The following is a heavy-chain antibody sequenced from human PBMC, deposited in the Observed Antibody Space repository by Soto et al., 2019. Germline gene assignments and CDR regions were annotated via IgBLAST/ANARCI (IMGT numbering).Heavy chain of an antibody. Sequence: GASVKVSCKASGGTFSSYAISWVRQAPGQGLEWMGGIIPIFGTANYAQKFQGRVTITADESTSTAYMELSSLRSEDTAVYYCARVVAVAGINWYFDLWGRGTLVTAPQ. CDR3: ARVVAVAGINWYFDL. D-gene: IGHD6-19*01. CDR1: GGTFSSYA. V-gene: IGHV1-69*13. J-gene: IGHJ2*01. CDR2: IIPIFGTA.